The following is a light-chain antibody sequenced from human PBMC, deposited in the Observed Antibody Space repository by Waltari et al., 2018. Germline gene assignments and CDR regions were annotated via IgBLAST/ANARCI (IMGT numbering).Light chain of an antibody. V-gene: IGLV2-11*01. Sequence: QSALTQPRSVSGSPGQSVTISCTGTSSDVGGYNSVSWYQQHPGKAPKVMIYDVSKRPSGVPDRFSGSKSGNTASPTISGLQAEDEADYYCCSYAGTYTFVFGGGTKVTVL. CDR3: CSYAGTYTFV. CDR1: SSDVGGYNS. J-gene: IGLJ1*01. CDR2: DVS.